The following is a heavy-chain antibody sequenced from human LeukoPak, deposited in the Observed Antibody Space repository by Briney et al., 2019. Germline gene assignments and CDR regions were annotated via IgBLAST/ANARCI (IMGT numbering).Heavy chain of an antibody. V-gene: IGHV3-48*03. J-gene: IGHJ4*02. Sequence: GGSLRLSCAASGFTFSGYEMNWVRQAPGKGLEWVSYISNNGGTISYADSVKGRFTISRDNAKNSLFLQMNSLRAEDTAVYYCARDAYTYVMVFDYWGQGTLVTVSS. CDR1: GFTFSGYE. CDR2: ISNNGGTI. CDR3: ARDAYTYVMVFDY. D-gene: IGHD5-18*01.